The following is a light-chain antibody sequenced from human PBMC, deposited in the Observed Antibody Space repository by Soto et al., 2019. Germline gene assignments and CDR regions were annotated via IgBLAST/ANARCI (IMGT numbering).Light chain of an antibody. Sequence: QSALTQPASVSGSPGQSITISCTGTSSDVGGYNYVSWYQQHPGKAPKLMIYEVSNRPSGVSNRSSGSKSGNTASLTISGLQAEDEADYYCSSYTSSSTLPFGTGTKVTVL. CDR1: SSDVGGYNY. J-gene: IGLJ1*01. CDR3: SSYTSSSTLP. V-gene: IGLV2-14*01. CDR2: EVS.